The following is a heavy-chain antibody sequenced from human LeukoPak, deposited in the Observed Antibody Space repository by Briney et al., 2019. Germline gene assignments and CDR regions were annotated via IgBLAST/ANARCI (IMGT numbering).Heavy chain of an antibody. CDR1: GFTFSSYW. D-gene: IGHD4-23*01. J-gene: IGHJ4*02. CDR2: IRQDGSEK. V-gene: IGHV3-7*01. CDR3: ARDPGGDY. Sequence: PGGSLRLSCAASGFTFSSYWTSWVRQAPGKGLEWVANIRQDGSEKYYVDSVKGRFTISRDNAKNSLYLQMNSLRAEDTAVYYCARDPGGDYWGQGTLVTVSS.